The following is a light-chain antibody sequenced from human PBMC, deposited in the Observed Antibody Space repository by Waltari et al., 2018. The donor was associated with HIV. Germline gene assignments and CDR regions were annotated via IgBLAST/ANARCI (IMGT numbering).Light chain of an antibody. V-gene: IGKV1-39*01. CDR2: AAS. CDR3: QQSYGTPRT. Sequence: DIQMTQSPSSLSASVGDRVTITCRARQSISSYLNWYQQKPGKAPKLLIDAASSLQSGVPSRFSGSGSGTEFTLTISSLQPEDFATYYCQQSYGTPRTFGQGTKVEIK. CDR1: QSISSY. J-gene: IGKJ1*01.